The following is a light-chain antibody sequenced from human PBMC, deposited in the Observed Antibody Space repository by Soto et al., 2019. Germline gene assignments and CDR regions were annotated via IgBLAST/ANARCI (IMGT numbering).Light chain of an antibody. CDR2: GAS. CDR3: QQYGSSPGT. CDR1: QSNSSD. Sequence: EIVMTQSPATLPVSPGEGGTLSCRASQSNSSDLAWYQQKPGQAPRLLXXGASIRDTGIPDRFSGSGSGTDFTLTTSRLESEDFAVYYCQQYGSSPGTFGQGTKVDIK. J-gene: IGKJ1*01. V-gene: IGKV3-20*01.